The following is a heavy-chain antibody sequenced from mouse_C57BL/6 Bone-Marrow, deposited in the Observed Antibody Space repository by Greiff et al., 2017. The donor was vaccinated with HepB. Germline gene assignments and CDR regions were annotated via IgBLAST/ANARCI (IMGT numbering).Heavy chain of an antibody. CDR3: ARRRGDGDYPWFAY. J-gene: IGHJ3*01. CDR1: GYAFSSYW. Sequence: QVQLQQSGAELVKPGASVKISCKASGYAFSSYWMNWVKQRPGKGLEWIGQIYPGDGDTNYNGKFKGKATLTADKSSSTAYMQLRSLTSEDSAVYFCARRRGDGDYPWFAYWGQGTLVTVSA. D-gene: IGHD2-4*01. CDR2: IYPGDGDT. V-gene: IGHV1-80*01.